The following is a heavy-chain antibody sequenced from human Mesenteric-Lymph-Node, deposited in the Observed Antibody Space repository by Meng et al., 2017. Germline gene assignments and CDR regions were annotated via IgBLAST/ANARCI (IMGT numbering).Heavy chain of an antibody. CDR3: AREYCTNGVCLTDY. V-gene: IGHV4-61*01. CDR2: IYYSGST. J-gene: IGHJ4*02. Sequence: VQLPEAGPGLVRPSETLSLTCTVSGGSVSSGSYYWSWIRQPPGKGLEWIGYIYYSGSTNYNPSLKSRVTISVDTSKNQFSLKLSSVTAADTAVYYCAREYCTNGVCLTDYWGQGTLVTVSS. D-gene: IGHD2-8*01. CDR1: GGSVSSGSYY.